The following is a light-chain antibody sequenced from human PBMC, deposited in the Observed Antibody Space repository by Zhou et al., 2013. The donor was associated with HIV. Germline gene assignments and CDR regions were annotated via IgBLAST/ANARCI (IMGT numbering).Light chain of an antibody. CDR2: TAS. J-gene: IGKJ2*01. Sequence: DIQLTQSPSFLSASVGDRVTITCRASQGISSYLAWYQQKPGKAPKLLIYTASTLQSGVPSRFSGSGSGTEFTLTISSLQPEDFATYYCQKLNSYPPDTFGQGTKVEIK. CDR3: QKLNSYPPDT. CDR1: QGISSY. V-gene: IGKV1-9*01.